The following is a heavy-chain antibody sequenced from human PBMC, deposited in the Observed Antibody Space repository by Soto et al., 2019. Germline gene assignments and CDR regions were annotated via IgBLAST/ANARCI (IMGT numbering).Heavy chain of an antibody. CDR3: ARGWGYCSSTSCYLRGSRLFDP. CDR2: INHSGST. J-gene: IGHJ5*02. Sequence: LETLSLTCAVYGGSFSGYYWSWIRQPPGKGLEWIGEINHSGSTNYNPSLKSRVTISVDTSKNQFSLKLSSVTAADTAVYYCARGWGYCSSTSCYLRGSRLFDPWGQGTLVTVSS. V-gene: IGHV4-34*01. D-gene: IGHD2-2*01. CDR1: GGSFSGYY.